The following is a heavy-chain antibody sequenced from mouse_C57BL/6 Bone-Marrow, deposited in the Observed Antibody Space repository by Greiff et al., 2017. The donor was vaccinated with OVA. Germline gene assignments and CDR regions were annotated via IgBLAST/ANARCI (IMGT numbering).Heavy chain of an antibody. CDR2: INHDGSST. CDR1: GFTFSDYY. Sequence: EVMLVESEGGLVQPGSSMKLSCTASGFTFSDYYMSWVRQVPEKGLEWVANINHDGSSTYYLDSLKSRFIISRDNAKNILYLQMSSLKSEDSATYYCAKDQVGHGYFDVWGTGTTVTVSS. J-gene: IGHJ1*03. V-gene: IGHV5-16*01. CDR3: AKDQVGHGYFDV. D-gene: IGHD3-3*01.